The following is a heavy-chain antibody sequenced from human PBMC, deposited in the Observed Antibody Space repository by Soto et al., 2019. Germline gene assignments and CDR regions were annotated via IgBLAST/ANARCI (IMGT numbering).Heavy chain of an antibody. D-gene: IGHD6-6*01. CDR3: ARDRYSSSRESYFDY. CDR1: GYTFTGYY. J-gene: IGHJ4*02. CDR2: INPNSGGT. V-gene: IGHV1-2*04. Sequence: RASVKVSCKASGYTFTGYYMHWVRQAPGQGLEWMGWINPNSGGTNYAQKFQGWVTMTRDTSISTAYMELSRLRSDDTAVYYCARDRYSSSRESYFDYWGQGTLVTVSS.